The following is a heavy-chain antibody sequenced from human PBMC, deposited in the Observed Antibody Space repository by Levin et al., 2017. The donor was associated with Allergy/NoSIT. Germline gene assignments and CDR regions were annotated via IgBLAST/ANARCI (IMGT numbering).Heavy chain of an antibody. CDR1: GFSFGDYG. J-gene: IGHJ4*02. Sequence: PGGSLRLSCTGSGFSFGDYGMSWFRQAPGKGLEWVGFIRSKAYSEAKEYAASVKGRFTISRDESKNIAYLQMNSLKTEDTGIYYCTRIIVVVTAIYLADYWGQGTLVSVSS. V-gene: IGHV3-49*03. CDR3: TRIIVVVTAIYLADY. CDR2: IRSKAYSEAK. D-gene: IGHD2-21*02.